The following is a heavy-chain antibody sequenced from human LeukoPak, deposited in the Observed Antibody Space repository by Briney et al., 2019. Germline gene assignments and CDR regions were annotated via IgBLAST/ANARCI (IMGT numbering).Heavy chain of an antibody. Sequence: GGSLRLSCAASGFTFDDYAMHWVRQAAGKGLEWVSGISWNSGSIGYADSVKGRFTISRDNAKNSLCREMNSLRAEDTALYYCAKDMGLSSSGFDYWGHGTLVTVA. V-gene: IGHV3-9*01. D-gene: IGHD6-13*01. CDR1: GFTFDDYA. CDR3: AKDMGLSSSGFDY. J-gene: IGHJ4*01. CDR2: ISWNSGSI.